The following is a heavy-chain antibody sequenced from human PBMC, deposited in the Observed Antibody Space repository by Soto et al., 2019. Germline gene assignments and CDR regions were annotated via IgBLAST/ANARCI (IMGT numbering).Heavy chain of an antibody. Sequence: VGSLRLSCAASVFTFSNYWMHCVRQAPGKWLVWVSRINIDGSGTTYADSVKGRFTISRDNAKNTVFLEMKNLRAEDTAVYYCARASYAPNLWGQGTTVTVSS. V-gene: IGHV3-74*03. J-gene: IGHJ6*01. D-gene: IGHD4-17*01. CDR1: VFTFSNYW. CDR2: INIDGSGT. CDR3: ARASYAPNL.